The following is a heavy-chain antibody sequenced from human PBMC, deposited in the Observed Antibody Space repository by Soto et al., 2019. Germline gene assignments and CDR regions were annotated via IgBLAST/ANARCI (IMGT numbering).Heavy chain of an antibody. D-gene: IGHD3-22*01. V-gene: IGHV1-3*01. CDR1: GYTFTNYA. Sequence: QIQLVQSGAEVKKPGASVTVSCKASGYTFTNYAIHWVRQAPGQSLEWLGWVNAGNGNRKLSQKFQGRVTLTRDTSATTVYMELRSLRSEDTAVYYCARDDFDSSGFDDWGQGTLVTVSS. CDR2: VNAGNGNR. CDR3: ARDDFDSSGFDD. J-gene: IGHJ4*02.